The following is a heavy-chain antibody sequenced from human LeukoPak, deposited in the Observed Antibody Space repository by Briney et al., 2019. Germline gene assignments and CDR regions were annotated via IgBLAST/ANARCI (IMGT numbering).Heavy chain of an antibody. D-gene: IGHD3-10*01. CDR1: GGSISSYY. CDR3: ARGGLQYYYGSGRSEANWFDP. Sequence: ASETLSLTCAVSGGSISSYYWSWIRQPPGKGLEWIGYIYYSGSTNYNPSLKSRVTISVDTSKNQFSLKLSSVTAADTAVYYCARGGLQYYYGSGRSEANWFDPWGQGTLVTVSS. J-gene: IGHJ5*02. V-gene: IGHV4-59*01. CDR2: IYYSGST.